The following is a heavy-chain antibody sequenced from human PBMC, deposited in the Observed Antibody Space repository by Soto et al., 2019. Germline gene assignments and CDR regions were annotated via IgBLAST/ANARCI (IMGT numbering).Heavy chain of an antibody. CDR2: IWCDGSSK. D-gene: IGHD6-6*01. V-gene: IGHV3-33*08. J-gene: IGHJ4*02. CDR1: GFTFSSYA. CDR3: ARDKYSSSSVVDY. Sequence: GGSLRLSCAASGFTFSSYAMSWVRQAPGKGLEWVAVIWCDGSSKYYADSVKGRFTISRDNSKNTLYLQMNSLRAEDTAVYYCARDKYSSSSVVDYWGQGTLVTVSS.